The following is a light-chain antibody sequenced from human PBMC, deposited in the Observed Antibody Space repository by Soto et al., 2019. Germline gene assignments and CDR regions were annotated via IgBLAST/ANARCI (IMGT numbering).Light chain of an antibody. CDR3: QSYDSSLYV. J-gene: IGLJ1*01. Sequence: QSALTQPPSVSGAPGQRVTISCTGSSSNIGAGYDVHWYQQLPGTAPKLLIYGNSNRPSRVPDRFSGSKSGTSASLAITGLQTEDEADYYCQSYDSSLYVFGTGTKVTVL. V-gene: IGLV1-40*01. CDR1: SSNIGAGYD. CDR2: GNS.